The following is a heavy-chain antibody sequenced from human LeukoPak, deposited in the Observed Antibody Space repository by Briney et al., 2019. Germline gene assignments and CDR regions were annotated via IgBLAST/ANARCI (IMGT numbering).Heavy chain of an antibody. CDR2: INPGSGGT. D-gene: IGHD1-26*01. V-gene: IGHV1-2*06. CDR1: GYTFTGYY. J-gene: IGHJ4*02. Sequence: GSSVKVSCKASGYTFTGYYRHWVRQAPGQALEWMGRINPGSGGTNYAQKFQGRVAMTRDTSISTAYMELSRLRSDDTAVYYCAREQGGSGTYGVDYWGQGTLVTVSS. CDR3: AREQGGSGTYGVDY.